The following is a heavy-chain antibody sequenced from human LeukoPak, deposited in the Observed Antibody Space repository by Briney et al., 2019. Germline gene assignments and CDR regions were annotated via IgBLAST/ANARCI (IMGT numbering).Heavy chain of an antibody. CDR3: ARDPGSGLVGATHFDY. V-gene: IGHV3-21*01. D-gene: IGHD1-26*01. CDR2: ISSSSSYI. J-gene: IGHJ4*02. CDR1: GFTFSSYA. Sequence: GGSLRLSCAASGFTFSSYAMSWVRQAPGKGLEWVSSISSSSSYIYYADSVKGRFTISRDNAKNSLYLQMNSLRAEDTAVYFCARDPGSGLVGATHFDYWGQGTLVTVSS.